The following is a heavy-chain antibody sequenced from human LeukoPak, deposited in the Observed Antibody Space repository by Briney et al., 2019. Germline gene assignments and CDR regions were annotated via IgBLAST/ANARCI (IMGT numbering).Heavy chain of an antibody. D-gene: IGHD3-22*01. CDR2: ISYDGSNK. J-gene: IGHJ5*02. CDR1: GFTFSSYG. V-gene: IGHV3-30*03. Sequence: GGSLRLSCAASGFTFSSYGMHWVRQAPGKGLEWVAVISYDGSNKYYADSVKGRFTISRDNSKNTPYLQMNSLRAEDTAVYYCARQWLLIGANWFDPWGQGTLVTVSS. CDR3: ARQWLLIGANWFDP.